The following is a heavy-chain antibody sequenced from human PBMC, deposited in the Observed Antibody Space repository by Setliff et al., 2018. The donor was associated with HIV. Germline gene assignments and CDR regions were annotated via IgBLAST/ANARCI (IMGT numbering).Heavy chain of an antibody. J-gene: IGHJ4*02. CDR1: GYAFTGYY. V-gene: IGHV1-2*02. CDR2: INPNSGGT. D-gene: IGHD3-22*01. Sequence: ASVKVSCKASGYAFTGYYLHWVRQAPGQGLEWMGWINPNSGGTNYAQKFQGRVTMTRDTYISTAYMELSRLRSADTAVYYCAREGELHYYDSSGYPPFDYWGQVTLVTFSS. CDR3: AREGELHYYDSSGYPPFDY.